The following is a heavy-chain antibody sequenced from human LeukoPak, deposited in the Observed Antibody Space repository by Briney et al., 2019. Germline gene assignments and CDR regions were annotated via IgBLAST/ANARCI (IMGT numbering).Heavy chain of an antibody. D-gene: IGHD3-10*01. CDR2: ISSSGGTI. V-gene: IGHV3-11*01. CDR3: AKEGGDRGEGYFDY. Sequence: GGSLRLSCAASGFTFSDSYMSWIRQVPGKGLEWISYISSSGGTIYYADSVKGRFTISRDNAKNSLYLQMNSLRAEDTAVYYCAKEGGDRGEGYFDYWGQGTLVTVSS. CDR1: GFTFSDSY. J-gene: IGHJ4*02.